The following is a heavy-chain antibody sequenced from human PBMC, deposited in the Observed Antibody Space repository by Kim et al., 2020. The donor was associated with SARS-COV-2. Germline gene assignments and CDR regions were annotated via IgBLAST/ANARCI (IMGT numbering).Heavy chain of an antibody. CDR3: ARASIWSGYLGDYYYYGMDV. CDR1: GGSFSGYY. D-gene: IGHD3-3*01. V-gene: IGHV4-34*01. Sequence: SVTPSLTCAVYGGSFSGYYWSWIRQPPGKGLEWIGEINHSGSTNYNPSLKSRVTISVDTSKNQFSLKLSFVTAADTAVYYCARASIWSGYLGDYYYYGMDVWGQGTTVTVSS. J-gene: IGHJ6*02. CDR2: INHSGST.